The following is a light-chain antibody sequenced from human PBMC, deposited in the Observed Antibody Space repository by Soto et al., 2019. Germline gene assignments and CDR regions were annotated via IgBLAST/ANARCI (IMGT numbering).Light chain of an antibody. J-gene: IGKJ4*01. V-gene: IGKV3-15*01. CDR2: GAS. Sequence: EIVMTQSPAPLSVSPGERATLSCRASRSVSSNLAWYQQKPGQAPRLLMYGASTRATGIPARFSGSGSGTEFTLTISSLQSEDFAVYYCQQHNNWPLTFGGGTKVEIK. CDR3: QQHNNWPLT. CDR1: RSVSSN.